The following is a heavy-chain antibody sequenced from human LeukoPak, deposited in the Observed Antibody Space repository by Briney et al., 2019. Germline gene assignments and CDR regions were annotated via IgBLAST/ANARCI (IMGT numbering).Heavy chain of an antibody. Sequence: GESLKISCKGSEYSFSSYWIGWVRQMPGKGLEWMGIIYPGDSDTRYSPSFRGQVTISADKSISTAYLQWSSLKASDTAMYYCARVSLEMRIARNFDYWGQGTLVTASS. CDR3: ARVSLEMRIARNFDY. J-gene: IGHJ4*02. CDR1: EYSFSSYW. V-gene: IGHV5-51*01. D-gene: IGHD5-24*01. CDR2: IYPGDSDT.